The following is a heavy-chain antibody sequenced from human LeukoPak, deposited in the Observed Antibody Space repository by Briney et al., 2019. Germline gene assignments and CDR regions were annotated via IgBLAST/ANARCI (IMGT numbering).Heavy chain of an antibody. Sequence: QSGGSLRLSCAASGFTFSSYGMSWVRQAPGKGLEWVSSISSSSSTIYYSDSVKGRFTISRDNAKNSLYLQMNNLRAEDTAVYYCARYSNYQTYFFDYWGQGTLVTVSS. V-gene: IGHV3-48*01. CDR2: ISSSSSTI. CDR3: ARYSNYQTYFFDY. D-gene: IGHD4-11*01. CDR1: GFTFSSYG. J-gene: IGHJ4*02.